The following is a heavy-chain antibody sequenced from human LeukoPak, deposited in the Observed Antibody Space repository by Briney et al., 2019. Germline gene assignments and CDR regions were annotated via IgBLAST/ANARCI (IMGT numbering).Heavy chain of an antibody. CDR3: ARVGGSYYDSSGEFDY. V-gene: IGHV1-18*01. Sequence: ASVKVSCKASGYTFTGYGISWVRQAPGQGLEWMGWISAYNGNTNYAQKLQGRVTMTTDTSTSTAYMELRSLRSDDTAVYYCARVGGSYYDSSGEFDYWGQGTLVTVSS. CDR1: GYTFTGYG. CDR2: ISAYNGNT. J-gene: IGHJ4*02. D-gene: IGHD3-22*01.